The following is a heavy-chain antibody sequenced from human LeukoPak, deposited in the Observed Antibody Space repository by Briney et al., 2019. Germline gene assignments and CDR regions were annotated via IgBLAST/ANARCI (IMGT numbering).Heavy chain of an antibody. V-gene: IGHV3-43D*03. CDR1: GFTFDDYA. CDR2: ISWDGGST. CDR3: AKGQTFMGIVGLMDV. Sequence: TGGSLRLSCAASGFTFDDYAMHWVRQAPGKGLEWVSLISWDGGSTYYADSVKGRFTISRDNSKNSLYLQMNSLRAEDTALYYCAKGQTFMGIVGLMDVWGKGTTVTVSS. D-gene: IGHD1-26*01. J-gene: IGHJ6*03.